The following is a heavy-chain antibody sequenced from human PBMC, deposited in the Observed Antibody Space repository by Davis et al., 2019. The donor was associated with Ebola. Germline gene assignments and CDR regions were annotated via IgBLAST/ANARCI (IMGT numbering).Heavy chain of an antibody. CDR2: INSDGSST. D-gene: IGHD3-10*01. CDR1: GFTFSSYW. J-gene: IGHJ4*02. CDR3: ARDGENYSDLDY. Sequence: GESLKISCAASGFTFSSYWMRWVRQAPGKGLVWVSRINSDGSSTSYADSVKARFTISRDNAKNTLFLQMNSLRAEDTAVYYCARDGENYSDLDYWGQGTLVTVSS. V-gene: IGHV3-74*01.